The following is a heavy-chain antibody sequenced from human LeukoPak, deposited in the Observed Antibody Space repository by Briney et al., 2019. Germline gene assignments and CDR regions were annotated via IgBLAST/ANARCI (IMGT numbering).Heavy chain of an antibody. J-gene: IGHJ4*02. CDR3: AKDYLAYCGGDCYSADY. V-gene: IGHV3-23*01. D-gene: IGHD2-21*02. Sequence: SGGSLRLSCAASGFTFSSYAMSWVRQAPGKGLEWVSTISISGGSTYYADSVKGRFTISRDNSKNTLYLQMNSLRAEDTAVYYCAKDYLAYCGGDCYSADYWGQGTLVTVSS. CDR1: GFTFSSYA. CDR2: ISISGGST.